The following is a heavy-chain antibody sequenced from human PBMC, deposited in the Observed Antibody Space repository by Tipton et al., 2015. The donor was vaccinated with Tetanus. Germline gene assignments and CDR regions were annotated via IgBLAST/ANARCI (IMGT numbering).Heavy chain of an antibody. CDR3: AREEPGWTTVVKLFGY. CDR1: GFTFSSYA. J-gene: IGHJ4*02. CDR2: ISGSGGST. D-gene: IGHD4-23*01. Sequence: SLRLSCAASGFTFSSYAMSWVRQAPGKGLEWVSAISGSGGSTYYADSVKGRFTISRDNSKNTLYLQMNSLRAEDTAVYYCAREEPGWTTVVKLFGYWGQGTLVTVSS. V-gene: IGHV3-23*01.